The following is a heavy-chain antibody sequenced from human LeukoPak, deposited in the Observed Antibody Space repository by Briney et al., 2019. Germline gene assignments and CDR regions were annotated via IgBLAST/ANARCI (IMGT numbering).Heavy chain of an antibody. V-gene: IGHV4-61*02. D-gene: IGHD5-12*01. CDR3: ARDQGYSGFF. J-gene: IGHJ4*02. Sequence: SETLSLACTVSGGSISSSSYYWSWIRQPAGKGLEWIGRIYTSGSTNYNPSLKSRVTMSVDTSKNQFSLKLSSVTAADTAVYYCARDQGYSGFFWGQGTLVTVSS. CDR2: IYTSGST. CDR1: GGSISSSSYY.